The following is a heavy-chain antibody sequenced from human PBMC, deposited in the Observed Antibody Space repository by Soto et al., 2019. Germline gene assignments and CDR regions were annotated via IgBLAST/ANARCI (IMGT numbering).Heavy chain of an antibody. CDR1: GYTFTSYG. D-gene: IGHD2-2*01. Sequence: AASVKVSCKASGYTFTSYGISWVRQAPGQGLEWMGWISAYNGNTNYAQKLQGRVTMTTDTSTSTAYMELRGLRSDDTAVYYCARAPYCSSTSCYAILRISSETWFDPWGQGTLVTVSS. J-gene: IGHJ5*02. V-gene: IGHV1-18*01. CDR2: ISAYNGNT. CDR3: ARAPYCSSTSCYAILRISSETWFDP.